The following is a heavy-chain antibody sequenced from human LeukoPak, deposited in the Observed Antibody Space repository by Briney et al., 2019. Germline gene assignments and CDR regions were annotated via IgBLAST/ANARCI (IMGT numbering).Heavy chain of an antibody. J-gene: IGHJ3*02. CDR3: ARVYCSGGSCYLFAFDI. V-gene: IGHV3-30-3*01. Sequence: GGSLRLSCAASGFTFSSYAMSWVRQAPGKGLEWVAVISYDGSNKYYADSVKGRFTISRDNSKNTLYLQMNSLRAEDTAVYYCARVYCSGGSCYLFAFDIWGQGTMVTVSS. CDR2: ISYDGSNK. D-gene: IGHD2-15*01. CDR1: GFTFSSYA.